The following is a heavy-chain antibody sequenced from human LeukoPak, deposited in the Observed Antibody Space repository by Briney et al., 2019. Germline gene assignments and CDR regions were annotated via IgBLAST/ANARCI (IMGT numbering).Heavy chain of an antibody. CDR1: GFTFSSYA. CDR2: ISGSGGST. Sequence: GGSLRLSCATFGFTFSSYAISWVRPAPGKGLEWGSAISGSGGSTYYADSVKGRFTISRDNSKNTLYLQMNSLRAEDTAVYYCAKVSHRPGPASHFDYWGQGTLVTVSS. CDR3: AKVSHRPGPASHFDY. J-gene: IGHJ4*02. V-gene: IGHV3-23*01.